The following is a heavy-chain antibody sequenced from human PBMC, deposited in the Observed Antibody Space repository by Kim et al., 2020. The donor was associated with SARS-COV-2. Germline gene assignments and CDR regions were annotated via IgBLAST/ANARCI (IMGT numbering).Heavy chain of an antibody. Sequence: SQTLSLTCAISGDSVSSNSAAWNWIRQSPSRGLEWLGRTYYRSKWYNDYAVSVKSRITINPDTSKNQFSLQLNSVTPEDTAVYYCARVGDYYGSGSYYTRGVHDAFDIWGQGTMVTVSS. CDR2: TYYRSKWYN. V-gene: IGHV6-1*01. CDR3: ARVGDYYGSGSYYTRGVHDAFDI. J-gene: IGHJ3*02. D-gene: IGHD3-10*01. CDR1: GDSVSSNSAA.